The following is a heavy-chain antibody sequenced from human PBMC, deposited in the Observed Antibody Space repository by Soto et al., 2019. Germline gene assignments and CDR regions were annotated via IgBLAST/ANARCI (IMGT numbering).Heavy chain of an antibody. CDR1: GGTFSSYA. Sequence: QVQLVQSGAEVKKPGSSVKVSCKASGGTFSSYAISWVRQAPGQGLEWMGGIIPIFGTANYAQKFQGRVTITADESTSTAYTELSSLRSDDTAVYYCAGRTNSGDDLAYYYYGMDVWGQGTTITVSS. CDR2: IIPIFGTA. D-gene: IGHD5-12*01. J-gene: IGHJ6*02. CDR3: AGRTNSGDDLAYYYYGMDV. V-gene: IGHV1-69*01.